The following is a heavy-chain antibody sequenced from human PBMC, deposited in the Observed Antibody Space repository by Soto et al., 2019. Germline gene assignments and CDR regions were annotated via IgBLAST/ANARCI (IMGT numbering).Heavy chain of an antibody. CDR3: ARGSRGYYGSGSYYTSWFDP. D-gene: IGHD3-10*01. CDR2: IYYSGNT. CDR1: GGSISSSSYY. J-gene: IGHJ5*02. V-gene: IGHV4-39*01. Sequence: SETLSLTCTVSGGSISSSSYYWGWIRQPPGKGLEWIGSIYYSGNTYYNPSLKSRVTISVDTAKNQFSLKLSSVTAADTAVYYCARGSRGYYGSGSYYTSWFDPWGQGTLVTVSS.